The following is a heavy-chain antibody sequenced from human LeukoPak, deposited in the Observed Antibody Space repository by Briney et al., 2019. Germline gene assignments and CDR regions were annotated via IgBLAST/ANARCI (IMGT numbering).Heavy chain of an antibody. CDR2: IYYSGST. J-gene: IGHJ4*02. CDR3: ARGGGIRPFFDY. V-gene: IGHV4-59*01. D-gene: IGHD5-18*01. CDR1: GGAISSYY. Sequence: PSETLPLTCTVSGGAISSYYWSWIRQPPGKGLEWIGDIYYSGSTNYNPSLKSRVTISVDTSKNQFSLKLCSVHAADTAVYYCARGGGIRPFFDYWGQGTLVTVSS.